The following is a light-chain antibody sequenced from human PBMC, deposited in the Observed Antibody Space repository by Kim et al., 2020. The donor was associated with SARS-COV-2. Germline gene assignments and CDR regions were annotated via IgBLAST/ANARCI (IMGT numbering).Light chain of an antibody. CDR2: GAS. CDR3: QQCGSSPCT. J-gene: IGKJ2*02. CDR1: QIVHGDY. V-gene: IGKV3-20*01. Sequence: LFSRERATLSCRASQIVHGDYLTWYQQKPGQAPRLLIYGASSRASGIPDRISGSGSGTDFTLTISRLEPEDFAVYYCQQCGSSPCTFGQGTKLEI.